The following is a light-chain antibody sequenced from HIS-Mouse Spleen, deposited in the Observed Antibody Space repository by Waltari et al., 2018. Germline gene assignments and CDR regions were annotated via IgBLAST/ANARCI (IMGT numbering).Light chain of an antibody. Sequence: QSALTQPASVSGSPGQPITISCTGTSSDVGGYNYVSWYQQHPGKAPKLMIYDVSSRPSGVSNRFSGSKAGNTASLTISGLQAEDEADYYCSSYTSSSTLNWVFGGGTKLTVL. CDR1: SSDVGGYNY. CDR3: SSYTSSSTLNWV. J-gene: IGLJ3*02. CDR2: DVS. V-gene: IGLV2-14*03.